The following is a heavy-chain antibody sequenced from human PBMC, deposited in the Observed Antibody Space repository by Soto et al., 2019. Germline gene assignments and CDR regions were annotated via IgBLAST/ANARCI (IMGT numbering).Heavy chain of an antibody. CDR1: GFTFTSYG. J-gene: IGHJ4*02. D-gene: IGHD1-1*01. Sequence: QVHLVQSGAEVKKPGASVKVSCKGSGFTFTSYGITWVRQAPGQGLEWMGWISAHNGNTDYAQKLQGRVTVTRDTSTSTAYMELRTLRSDDTAVYYCARGRYGDYWGQGALVTVSS. CDR3: ARGRYGDY. V-gene: IGHV1-18*01. CDR2: ISAHNGNT.